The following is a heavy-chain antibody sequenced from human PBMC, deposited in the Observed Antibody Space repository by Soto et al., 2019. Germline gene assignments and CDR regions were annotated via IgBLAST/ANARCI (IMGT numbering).Heavy chain of an antibody. CDR3: AQYSSGWYYYYGMDV. CDR1: GGTFSSYA. D-gene: IGHD6-19*01. J-gene: IGHJ6*02. CDR2: IIPIFGTA. Sequence: QVQLVQSGAEVKKPGSSVKVYCKASGGTFSSYAISWVRQDPGQGLEWMGGIIPIFGTANYAQKFQGRVTITADESTSTAYMELSSLRSEDTAVYYCAQYSSGWYYYYGMDVWGQGTTVTVSS. V-gene: IGHV1-69*01.